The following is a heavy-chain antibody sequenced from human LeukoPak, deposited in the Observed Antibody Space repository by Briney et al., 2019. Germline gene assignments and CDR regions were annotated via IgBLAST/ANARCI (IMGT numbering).Heavy chain of an antibody. J-gene: IGHJ3*02. CDR2: IYHSGST. CDR1: GYSITSGYY. CDR3: AREAPYYDSSGYPGSSAFDI. V-gene: IGHV4-38-2*02. D-gene: IGHD3-22*01. Sequence: SETLSLTCTVSGYSITSGYYWGWIRQPPGKGLEWIGSIYHSGSTNYNPSLKSRVTISVDTSKNQFSLKLSSVTAADTAVYYCAREAPYYDSSGYPGSSAFDIWGQGTMVTVSS.